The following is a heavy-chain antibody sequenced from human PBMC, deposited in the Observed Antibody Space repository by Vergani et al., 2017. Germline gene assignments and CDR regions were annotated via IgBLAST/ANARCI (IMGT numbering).Heavy chain of an antibody. CDR1: GGSISSYY. CDR2: IYDSDST. Sequence: QVQLQESGPGLVKPSETLSLTCTVSGGSISSYYWSWIRQSPGKGLEWIGYIYDSDSTNYNPSLKSRVTISVDRSKNQFSLKLSSVTAADTAVYYCARVYYYDSSGYYYLNWFDPWGQGTLVTVSS. V-gene: IGHV4-59*01. D-gene: IGHD3-22*01. J-gene: IGHJ5*02. CDR3: ARVYYYDSSGYYYLNWFDP.